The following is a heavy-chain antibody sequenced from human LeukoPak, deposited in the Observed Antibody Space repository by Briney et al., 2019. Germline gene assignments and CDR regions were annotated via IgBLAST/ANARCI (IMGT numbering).Heavy chain of an antibody. J-gene: IGHJ4*02. CDR1: GGSISGYY. Sequence: SETLSLTCTLSGGSISGYYWSWIRQPPGKGLEWIGYIYYSGSTNYNPSLKSRVTISVDTSKNQFSLKLSSVTAADTAVYYCARHPRYSGRSMYYFDYRGQGTLVTVSS. CDR3: ARHPRYSGRSMYYFDY. V-gene: IGHV4-59*08. CDR2: IYYSGST. D-gene: IGHD1-26*01.